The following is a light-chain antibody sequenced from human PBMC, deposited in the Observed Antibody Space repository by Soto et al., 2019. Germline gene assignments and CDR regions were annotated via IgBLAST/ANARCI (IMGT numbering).Light chain of an antibody. J-gene: IGKJ1*01. CDR2: GAS. CDR3: QQYNKWPRT. CDR1: QSVSSN. V-gene: IGKV3-15*01. Sequence: DIVMTQSPATLSVSPGERATLSCRASQSVSSNLAWYQQKPGQAPRLLIYGASTRATGIPARFSGSGSGTEFTLTISSLQSEDFAVYYCQQYNKWPRTFGQGTKVDIK.